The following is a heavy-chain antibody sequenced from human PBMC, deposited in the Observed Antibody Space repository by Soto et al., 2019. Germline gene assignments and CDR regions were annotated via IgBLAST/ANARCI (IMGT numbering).Heavy chain of an antibody. CDR3: AKGAEMPTIPFDY. CDR2: INKSGGSR. CDR1: GFTFNTFA. V-gene: IGHV3-23*01. J-gene: IGHJ4*02. D-gene: IGHD5-12*01. Sequence: EVLLLESGGGLVQPGGSLRLSCAASGFTFNTFAMTWVRQAPGRGLEWVSHINKSGGSRYYADSVKGRFTVSRDNSNNTLYLQMNSLRAEDTAIYFCAKGAEMPTIPFDYWGQGAQVTVSS.